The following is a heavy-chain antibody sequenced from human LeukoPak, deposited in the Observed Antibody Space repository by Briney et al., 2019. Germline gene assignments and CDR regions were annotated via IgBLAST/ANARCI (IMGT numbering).Heavy chain of an antibody. V-gene: IGHV4-30-2*05. CDR2: VYHTGST. CDR1: GDSISSDGYS. J-gene: IGHJ4*02. CDR3: AGGLRGYYPVGSDY. D-gene: IGHD3-22*01. Sequence: SETLSLTCVVSGDSISSDGYSWNWIRQPPGKGLEWVGYVYHTGSTYYNPSLKSRVTISVDTSKNQFSLKLSSVTAADTAVYYCAGGLRGYYPVGSDYWGQGTLVTVSS.